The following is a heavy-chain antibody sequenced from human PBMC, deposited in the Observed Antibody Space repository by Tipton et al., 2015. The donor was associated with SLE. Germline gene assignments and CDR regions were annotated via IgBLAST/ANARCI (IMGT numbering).Heavy chain of an antibody. J-gene: IGHJ4*02. CDR2: IAYDGTTE. CDR1: GFTFSTYA. V-gene: IGHV3-30*04. Sequence: SLRLSCAASGFTFSTYAMYWVRLAPGKGLEWVAAIAYDGTTESYADSVKGRFTISRDSSKNTLYLQMNSLRAEDTAVYYCARDGYCSGVNCFPGAYFDYWGQGALVTVSS. D-gene: IGHD2-15*01. CDR3: ARDGYCSGVNCFPGAYFDY.